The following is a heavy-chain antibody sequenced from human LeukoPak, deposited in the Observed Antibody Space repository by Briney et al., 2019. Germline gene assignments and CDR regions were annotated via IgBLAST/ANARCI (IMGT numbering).Heavy chain of an antibody. Sequence: PGRSLRLSCAVSGFTFNTYAMHWVRQAPGKGLEWVAVISSDGSNKYYADSLKGRFTISRDNSKKTLYLQMNSLRAEDTAVYYCAKDGDLYGHADYWGQGTLVTVSS. CDR1: GFTFNTYA. J-gene: IGHJ4*02. CDR2: ISSDGSNK. CDR3: AKDGDLYGHADY. D-gene: IGHD4-17*01. V-gene: IGHV3-30-3*01.